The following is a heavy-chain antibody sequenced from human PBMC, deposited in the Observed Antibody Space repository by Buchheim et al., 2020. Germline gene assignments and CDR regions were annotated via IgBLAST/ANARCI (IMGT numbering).Heavy chain of an antibody. Sequence: QVQLQESGPGLVKPSETLSLTCTVSGGYISSYYWSWIRQPPGKGLEWIGYIYYSGSTNYNPSLKSRVTISVDTSKNQFSLKLSSVTAADTAVYYCARYPYYYDSSGYRGAFDYWGQGTL. J-gene: IGHJ4*02. CDR3: ARYPYYYDSSGYRGAFDY. CDR1: GGYISSYY. V-gene: IGHV4-59*01. CDR2: IYYSGST. D-gene: IGHD3-22*01.